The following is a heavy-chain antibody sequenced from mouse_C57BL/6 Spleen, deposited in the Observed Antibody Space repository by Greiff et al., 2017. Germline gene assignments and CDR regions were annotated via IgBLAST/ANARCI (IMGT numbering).Heavy chain of an antibody. CDR3: ARKGSYAIDY. D-gene: IGHD1-1*01. V-gene: IGHV1-82*01. Sequence: QVQLQQSGPELVKPGDSVKISCKASGYAFSSSWMNWVKQRPGKGLEWIGRIYPGDGDNNYNEKFKSKATLTVDTSPSTAYMQLSSLTSEDSAVYYCARKGSYAIDYWGQGTSVTVSS. CDR1: GYAFSSSW. CDR2: IYPGDGDN. J-gene: IGHJ4*01.